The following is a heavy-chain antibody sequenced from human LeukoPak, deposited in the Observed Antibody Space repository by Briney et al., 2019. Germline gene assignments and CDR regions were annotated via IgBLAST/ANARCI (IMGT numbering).Heavy chain of an antibody. CDR2: IYHSGST. V-gene: IGHV4-4*02. CDR3: ARDRKRIAARLDYYYYYYMDV. Sequence: SETLSLTCAVSGGSISSSNWWSWVRQPPGKGLEWIGEIYHSGSTNYNPSLKSRVTISVDKSKNQFSLKLSSVTAADTAVYYCARDRKRIAARLDYYYYYYMDVWGKGTTVTVSS. J-gene: IGHJ6*03. CDR1: GGSISSSNW. D-gene: IGHD6-6*01.